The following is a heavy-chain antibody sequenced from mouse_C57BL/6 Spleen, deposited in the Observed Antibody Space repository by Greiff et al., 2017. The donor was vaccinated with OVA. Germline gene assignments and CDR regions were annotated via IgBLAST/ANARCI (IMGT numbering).Heavy chain of an antibody. Sequence: VQLKESGGGLVKPGGSLKLSCAASGFTFSDYGMHWVRQAPEKGLEWVAYISSGSSTIYYADTVKGRFTISRDNAKNTLFLQMTSLRSEDTAMYYCARGLRSYYAMDYWGQGTSVTVSS. CDR3: ARGLRSYYAMDY. J-gene: IGHJ4*01. V-gene: IGHV5-17*01. D-gene: IGHD1-1*01. CDR1: GFTFSDYG. CDR2: ISSGSSTI.